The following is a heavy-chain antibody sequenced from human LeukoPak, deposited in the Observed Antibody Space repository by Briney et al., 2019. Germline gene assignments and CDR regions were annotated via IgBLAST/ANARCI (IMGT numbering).Heavy chain of an antibody. CDR1: GGSISSGSYY. Sequence: SETLSLTCTVSGGSISSGSYYWSWIRQPAGKGLEWIGRIYTSGSTNYNPSLKSRVTISVDTSKNQFSLKLSSVPAADTAMYYCARHGGYSYGYWPDYWGQGTLVTVSS. CDR2: IYTSGST. J-gene: IGHJ4*02. D-gene: IGHD5-18*01. V-gene: IGHV4-61*02. CDR3: ARHGGYSYGYWPDY.